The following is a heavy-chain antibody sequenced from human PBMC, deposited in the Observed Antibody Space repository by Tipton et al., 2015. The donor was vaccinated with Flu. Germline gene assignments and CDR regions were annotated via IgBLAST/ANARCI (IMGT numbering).Heavy chain of an antibody. J-gene: IGHJ3*02. Sequence: QVQLVQSGAEVRKPGASVMLSCKASGFTFTYYYIHWVRQAPGQGLEWMGIINPGDGNPTYAQKFQGRLTMTRDTSTGTVYMELSSLKFEDTAMYYCARDRTAFDIWGQGTMVSVSS. V-gene: IGHV1-46*01. CDR1: GFTFTYYY. CDR3: ARDRTAFDI. CDR2: INPGDGNP.